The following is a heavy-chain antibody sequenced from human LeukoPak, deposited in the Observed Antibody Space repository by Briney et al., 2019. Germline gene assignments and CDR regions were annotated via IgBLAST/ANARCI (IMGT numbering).Heavy chain of an antibody. Sequence: PSETLSLTCTVSVGFPSRATSYWGWIRQPPGKGREWIGSIYYSGTTYYSPSLKSRVTISVDTSKTQFSLKMTSLTAADTAVYYCGRAPDFWGQGTLVTVSS. V-gene: IGHV4-39*07. J-gene: IGHJ4*02. CDR2: IYYSGTT. CDR3: GRAPDF. CDR1: VGFPSRATSY.